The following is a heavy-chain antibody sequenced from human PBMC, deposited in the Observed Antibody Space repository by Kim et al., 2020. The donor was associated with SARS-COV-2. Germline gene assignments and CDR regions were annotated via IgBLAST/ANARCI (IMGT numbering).Heavy chain of an antibody. D-gene: IGHD2-15*01. Sequence: ANYAQKFQGRVTITADESTSTAYMELSSLRSEDTAVYYCATDCSGGSCFYWGQGTLVTVSS. CDR3: ATDCSGGSCFY. J-gene: IGHJ4*02. V-gene: IGHV1-69*01. CDR2: A.